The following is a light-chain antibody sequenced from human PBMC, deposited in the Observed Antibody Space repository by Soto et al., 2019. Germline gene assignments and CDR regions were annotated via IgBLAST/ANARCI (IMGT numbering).Light chain of an antibody. CDR1: QNIRSW. CDR2: SAS. CDR3: QEYNGNSGLT. V-gene: IGKV1-5*03. J-gene: IGKJ4*01. Sequence: DIPMTQSPSTLSASVGDRVTITCRASQNIRSWLAWYQQKPGKAPELLIYSASGLESGVPSGFSGSGFGTEFTLTISSLLPDDFATYYCQEYNGNSGLTFGGGTKLEIK.